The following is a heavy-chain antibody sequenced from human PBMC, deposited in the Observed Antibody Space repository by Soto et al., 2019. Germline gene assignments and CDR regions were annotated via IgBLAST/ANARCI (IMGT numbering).Heavy chain of an antibody. J-gene: IGHJ4*02. V-gene: IGHV4-31*03. CDR1: GGSISSGGYY. Sequence: SETLSLTCTVSGGSISSGGYYWSWIRQHPGKGLEWIGYIYYSGSTYYNPSLKSRVTISVDTSKNQFSLKLSSVTAADTAVYYCARGVTLVRGVIHTPYFDYWGQGALVTVS. CDR3: ARGVTLVRGVIHTPYFDY. CDR2: IYYSGST. D-gene: IGHD3-10*01.